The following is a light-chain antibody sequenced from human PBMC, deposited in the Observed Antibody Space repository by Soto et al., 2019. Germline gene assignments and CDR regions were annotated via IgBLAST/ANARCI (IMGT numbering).Light chain of an antibody. CDR3: QQYYDTPWT. V-gene: IGKV4-1*01. Sequence: DIVMTQSPDSLAVSLGERATINCKSSQNVLYSSNNKDFLAWYQQKPGQPPKLLIYWASTRESGVPVRFSASGAGTDFTLTISSRQAEDVAVYYCQQYYDTPWTFGQGTKVEIK. CDR1: QNVLYSSNNKDF. CDR2: WAS. J-gene: IGKJ1*01.